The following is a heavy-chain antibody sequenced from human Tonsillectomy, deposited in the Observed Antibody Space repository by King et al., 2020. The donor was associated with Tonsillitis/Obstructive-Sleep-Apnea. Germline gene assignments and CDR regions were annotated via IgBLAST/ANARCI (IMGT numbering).Heavy chain of an antibody. J-gene: IGHJ6*03. Sequence: VQLVESGGGLVQPGGSLRLSCAASGFTFSNYAMSWVRQAPGKGLEWVSAIIGSGGSTYYADSVKGRFTISRDNSKNTLYLQMNSLRAEDTAIYYCAKFPAAHYCCFYMDVWGKGTTVTVSS. D-gene: IGHD2-2*01. CDR3: AKFPAAHYCCFYMDV. V-gene: IGHV3-23*04. CDR1: GFTFSNYA. CDR2: IIGSGGST.